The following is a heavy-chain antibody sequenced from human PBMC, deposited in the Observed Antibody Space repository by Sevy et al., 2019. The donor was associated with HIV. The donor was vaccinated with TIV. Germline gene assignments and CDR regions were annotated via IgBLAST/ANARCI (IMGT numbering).Heavy chain of an antibody. D-gene: IGHD6-13*01. J-gene: IGHJ4*02. CDR2: IKQDGSVK. Sequence: GGCLRLSCAASGFTFSYAWMSWVRQAPGKGLEWVANIKQDGSVKYYVDSVKGRFTISRDNARNLLYLQMNSLRAEDTALYYCVRAIAADGSFWGQGTLVTVSS. V-gene: IGHV3-7*01. CDR3: VRAIAADGSF. CDR1: GFTFSYAW.